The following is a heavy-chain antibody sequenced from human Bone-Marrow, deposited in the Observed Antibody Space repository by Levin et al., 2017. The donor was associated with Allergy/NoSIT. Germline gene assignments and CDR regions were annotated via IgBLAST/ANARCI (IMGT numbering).Heavy chain of an antibody. Sequence: GESLKISCKASGYTVTGYYMHWVQQAPGQGLEWVGRINPNSGGTNYAQKFQGRVTMTRDTSISTAYMELSRLRSDDTAVYYCARVGSSWAIDYWGQGTLVTVSS. J-gene: IGHJ4*02. CDR2: INPNSGGT. V-gene: IGHV1-2*06. CDR1: GYTVTGYY. CDR3: ARVGSSWAIDY. D-gene: IGHD6-13*01.